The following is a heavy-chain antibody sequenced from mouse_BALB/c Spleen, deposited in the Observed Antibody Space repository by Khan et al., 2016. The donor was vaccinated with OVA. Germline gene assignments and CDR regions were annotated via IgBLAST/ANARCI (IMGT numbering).Heavy chain of an antibody. CDR3: ERPAYDGYYDY. CDR2: ISTYSGNT. V-gene: IGHV1S137*01. Sequence: QVQLTESGPELVRPGVSVKISCKGSGYTFTDYAMHWVKQSHAKSLEWIGLISTYSGNTNYNQKFKGKATMTVDKSSSTAYMELARLTSEDSAIYYCERPAYDGYYDYWGQGTTLTVSS. J-gene: IGHJ2*01. CDR1: GYTFTDYA. D-gene: IGHD2-3*01.